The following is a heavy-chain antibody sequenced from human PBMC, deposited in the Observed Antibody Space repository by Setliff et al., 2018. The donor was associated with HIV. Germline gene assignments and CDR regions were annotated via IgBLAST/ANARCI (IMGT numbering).Heavy chain of an antibody. CDR1: GFIFNDAY. CDR2: IKSKTDGGTT. Sequence: PGGSLRLSCAASGFIFNDAYMNWVRQAPGKGLEWVGRIKSKTDGGTTDYAAPVKGRFTISRDDSKKTLFLHMNSLKTEDTAVYYCAVVVGGYAYSSSWYFHYWGQGTLVTVSS. J-gene: IGHJ4*02. D-gene: IGHD6-13*01. V-gene: IGHV3-15*01. CDR3: AVVVGGYAYSSSWYFHY.